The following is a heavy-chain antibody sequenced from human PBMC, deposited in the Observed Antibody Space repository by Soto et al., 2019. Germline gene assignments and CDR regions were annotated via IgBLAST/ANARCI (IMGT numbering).Heavy chain of an antibody. Sequence: PSATLSLTCAVYGGSFRGYFWSWIRQPPGKGLEWIGEINHSGITSYSPSLGSRVTTSVDTPKNQFSLRLRSVTAADTAIYYCARRFCSDSYCSYFDYWGRGTLVTVSS. CDR1: GGSFRGYF. J-gene: IGHJ4*02. V-gene: IGHV4-34*10. CDR2: INHSGIT. CDR3: ARRFCSDSYCSYFDY. D-gene: IGHD2-15*01.